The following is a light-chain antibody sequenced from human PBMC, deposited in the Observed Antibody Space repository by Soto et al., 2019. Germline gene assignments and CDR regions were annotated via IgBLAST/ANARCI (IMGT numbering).Light chain of an antibody. CDR1: QIVNIY. Sequence: EIVMTQSPSTLSVSPGERATISCRASQIVNIYLAWYQQKPGQAPRLLIFGASYRATGIPARFSGSGSGTEFNLPISSLQSEDFAVYYCQQYDDWLRLTFGGGTKVEIK. J-gene: IGKJ4*01. CDR2: GAS. V-gene: IGKV3D-15*01. CDR3: QQYDDWLRLT.